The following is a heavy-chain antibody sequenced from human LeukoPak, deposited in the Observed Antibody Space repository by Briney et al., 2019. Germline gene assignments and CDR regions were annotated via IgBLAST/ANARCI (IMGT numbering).Heavy chain of an antibody. Sequence: SETLSLTCTVSGGSISSGSYYWSWIRQPAGKGLEWIGRIYTSGSTNYNPSLKSRVTISVDTSKNQFSLKLSSVTAADTAVYYCARDYSLWSGSNFDYWSQGTLVTVSS. J-gene: IGHJ4*02. CDR1: GGSISSGSYY. CDR2: IYTSGST. CDR3: ARDYSLWSGSNFDY. D-gene: IGHD3-3*01. V-gene: IGHV4-61*02.